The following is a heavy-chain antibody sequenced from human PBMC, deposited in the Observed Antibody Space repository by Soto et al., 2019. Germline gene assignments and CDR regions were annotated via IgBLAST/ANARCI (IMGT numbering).Heavy chain of an antibody. D-gene: IGHD1-26*01. V-gene: IGHV3-33*01. CDR1: GFTFSSHG. J-gene: IGHJ4*02. CDR2: IWYDGSNK. Sequence: QVQLVESGGGVVQPGRSLRVSCAASGFTFSSHGMHWVRQAPGKGLEWVAVIWYDGSNKYYGESVKGRFIISRDNSMNTVDRQMNSMRAEDTAIYYCARWGPDKVLDYGGQGTLVTVSS. CDR3: ARWGPDKVLDY.